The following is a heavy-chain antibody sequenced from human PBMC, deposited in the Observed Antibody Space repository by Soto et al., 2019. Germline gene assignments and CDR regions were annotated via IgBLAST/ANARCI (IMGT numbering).Heavy chain of an antibody. J-gene: IGHJ4*02. Sequence: TEAGSRTCAVSVDSISIANIRGWIRQPPGKGLEWIGTIYHSGSTSYNPSLKRRVTISADTSKNHFSLKLTSVTAADTAVYYCARETGYFEDWGQGTLVIVYS. CDR1: VDSISIANI. CDR2: IYHSGST. CDR3: ARETGYFED. V-gene: IGHV4-38-2*01.